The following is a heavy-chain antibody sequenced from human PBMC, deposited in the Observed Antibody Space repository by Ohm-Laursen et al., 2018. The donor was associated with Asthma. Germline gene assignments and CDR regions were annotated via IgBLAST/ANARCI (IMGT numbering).Heavy chain of an antibody. V-gene: IGHV4-31*03. CDR1: GDSINSGNNY. CDR2: IYYSGLT. D-gene: IGHD3-22*01. CDR3: ARGAFYYESTGYYFFDH. J-gene: IGHJ4*02. Sequence: SETLSLTCTVSGDSINSGNNYWSWIRQHPGKGLEWIGYIYYSGLTYSNPSLRSRVIISVDTSKNKFSLNLTSVTAADTAVYYCARGAFYYESTGYYFFDHWGQGALVTVSS.